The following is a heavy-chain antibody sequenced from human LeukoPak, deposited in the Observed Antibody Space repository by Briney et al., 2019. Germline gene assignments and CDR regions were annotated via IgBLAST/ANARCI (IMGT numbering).Heavy chain of an antibody. CDR2: ISWNSASI. J-gene: IGHJ3*01. V-gene: IGHV3-9*03. CDR1: ALIFDDYA. D-gene: IGHD6-19*01. Sequence: PGRCLRLSCAAAALIFDDYAVHWVRQAPGKGLECVSGISWNSASIGYAHSVKGRFTISRDNAQNSLYLQMNSLTDDAVALYCCAKRAVAATWTDAFDFWGQGTLVTVSS. CDR3: AKRAVAATWTDAFDF.